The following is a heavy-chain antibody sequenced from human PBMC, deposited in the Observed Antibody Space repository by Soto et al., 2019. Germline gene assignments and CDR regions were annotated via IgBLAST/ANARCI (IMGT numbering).Heavy chain of an antibody. CDR1: GFTFSTYN. Sequence: EVQLVESGGGQVKPGGSLRLSCAASGFTFSTYNMNWVRQAPGKGPEWVSLISSSSSYIYYADSVKGRFTISRDNAKNSLYLQLNSLRAGDTAVYYCARGHPYYDNLFQHWGQGTLVTVSS. CDR2: ISSSSSYI. J-gene: IGHJ1*01. CDR3: ARGHPYYDNLFQH. D-gene: IGHD3-16*01. V-gene: IGHV3-21*01.